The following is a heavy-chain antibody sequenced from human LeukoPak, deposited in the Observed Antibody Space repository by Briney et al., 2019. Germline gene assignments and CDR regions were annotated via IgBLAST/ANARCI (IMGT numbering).Heavy chain of an antibody. CDR3: ARDGYSGSDAL. V-gene: IGHV4-59*01. CDR2: IYHSGST. CDR1: GGSISTYY. D-gene: IGHD5-12*01. J-gene: IGHJ4*02. Sequence: SETLSLTCTVSGGSISTYYWSWIRKPPGRGLEWIGYIYHSGSTNYNPSLKSRITISVDTSQNQFSLKLSSVTAADTAVYYCARDGYSGSDALWGQGTLVTVSS.